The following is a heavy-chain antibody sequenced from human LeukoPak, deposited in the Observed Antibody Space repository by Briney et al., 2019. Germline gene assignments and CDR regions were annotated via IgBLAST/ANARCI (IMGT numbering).Heavy chain of an antibody. CDR2: LRSDGTNE. Sequence: PGGSLRLSCAASGFIFSTYGMHWVRQAPGKGLEWVAFLRSDGTNENYADSVKGRFTISRDNSKTTLYMQMSSLTAEDTALYYCGKENHISRAVASGLDHWGQGTLVTVSS. CDR1: GFIFSTYG. V-gene: IGHV3-30*02. CDR3: GKENHISRAVASGLDH. J-gene: IGHJ4*02. D-gene: IGHD6-19*01.